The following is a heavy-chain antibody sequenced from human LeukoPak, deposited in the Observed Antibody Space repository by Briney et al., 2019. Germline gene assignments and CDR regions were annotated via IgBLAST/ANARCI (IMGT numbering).Heavy chain of an antibody. D-gene: IGHD3-22*01. CDR1: GFTFSDYY. J-gene: IGHJ4*02. Sequence: PGGSLRLSCAASGFTFSDYYMSWIRQAPGKGLEWVAFISYAGNNEYYADSVKGRFTISRDNFKNTVYLQMNSLREEDTAVYYCAKGGYSDSIGYPPYWGQGALVTVSS. CDR3: AKGGYSDSIGYPPY. CDR2: ISYAGNNE. V-gene: IGHV3-30*18.